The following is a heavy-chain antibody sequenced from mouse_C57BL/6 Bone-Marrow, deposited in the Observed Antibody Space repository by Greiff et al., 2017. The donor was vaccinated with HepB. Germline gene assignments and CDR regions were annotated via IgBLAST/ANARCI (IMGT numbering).Heavy chain of an antibody. J-gene: IGHJ4*01. Sequence: QLQQSGPELVKPGASVKISCKASGYSFTDYNMNWVKQSNGKSLEWIGVINPNYGTTSYNQKFKGKATLTVDQSSSTAYMQLNSLTSEDSAVYYCARWDYYGPFYAMDYWGQGTSVTVSS. CDR1: GYSFTDYN. CDR2: INPNYGTT. V-gene: IGHV1-39*01. D-gene: IGHD1-1*01. CDR3: ARWDYYGPFYAMDY.